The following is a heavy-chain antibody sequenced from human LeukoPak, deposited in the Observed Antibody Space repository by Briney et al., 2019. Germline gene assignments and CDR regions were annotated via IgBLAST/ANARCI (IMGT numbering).Heavy chain of an antibody. CDR3: ARVVLYYSYMDV. J-gene: IGHJ6*03. CDR1: GSTFSSHW. V-gene: IGHV3-7*01. CDR2: IKEDGSEK. D-gene: IGHD6-13*01. Sequence: GGSPRLSCAASGSTFSSHWMTWVRQAPGKGLEWVANIKEDGSEKKYVDSVKGRFTISRDNAKNSLYLQMNSLRAEDTAVYYCARVVLYYSYMDVWGKGTTVTVSS.